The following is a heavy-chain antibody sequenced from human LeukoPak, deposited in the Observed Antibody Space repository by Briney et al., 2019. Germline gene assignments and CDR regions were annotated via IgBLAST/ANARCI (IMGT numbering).Heavy chain of an antibody. Sequence: GGSLRLSCAASGFSFSSYGMHWVRQAPGKGLEWVAVIWYGGTNEYYADSVKGRFTISRDNSRNTLYLQMNSLRTEDTAVYSCARAAFDSIGYYLFDYWGQGTLVTVSS. V-gene: IGHV3-33*01. CDR3: ARAAFDSIGYYLFDY. D-gene: IGHD3-22*01. CDR1: GFSFSSYG. CDR2: IWYGGTNE. J-gene: IGHJ4*02.